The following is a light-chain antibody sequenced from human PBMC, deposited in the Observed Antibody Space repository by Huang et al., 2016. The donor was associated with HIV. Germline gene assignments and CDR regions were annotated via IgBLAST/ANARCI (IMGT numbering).Light chain of an antibody. Sequence: DIQMTQSPSSLSASVGDRVTITCRASQSLSSYLNWYQQKPGKAPKLLIYAASRLQSGVPSRFSGSGSGTDFTLTISSLQPEDFATYYCQQSYSTPNTFGQGTKLEIK. CDR1: QSLSSY. V-gene: IGKV1-39*01. CDR3: QQSYSTPNT. J-gene: IGKJ2*01. CDR2: AAS.